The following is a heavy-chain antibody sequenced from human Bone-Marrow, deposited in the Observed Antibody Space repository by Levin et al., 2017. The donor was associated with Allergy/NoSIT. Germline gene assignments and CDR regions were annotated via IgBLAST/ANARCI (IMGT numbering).Heavy chain of an antibody. V-gene: IGHV1-2*06. Sequence: PVASVKVSCQASGYSFTGNYIHWVRQAPGQGLEWMGRINPDSGFTDYAQKFQYRIIMFRDTSISTAYMELSSLRSDDTALYFCARYHRSYDYWGQGTLVTVSS. CDR2: INPDSGFT. J-gene: IGHJ4*02. D-gene: IGHD2-2*01. CDR1: GYSFTGNY. CDR3: ARYHRSYDY.